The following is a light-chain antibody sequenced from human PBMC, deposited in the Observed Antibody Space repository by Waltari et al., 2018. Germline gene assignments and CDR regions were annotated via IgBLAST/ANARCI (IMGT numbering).Light chain of an antibody. V-gene: IGLV2-11*01. CDR3: CSHAGSYTL. CDR2: DVT. CDR1: SNDVGGYNY. J-gene: IGLJ2*01. Sequence: QSVLTQPRSVSGSPGQSVTISCTGTSNDVGGYNYVSWYQQHPGKAPKLMIFDVTKRPSGVPDRFSCSKSGNTASLTISGLQSEDESDYYCCSHAGSYTLFGGGTQLTVL.